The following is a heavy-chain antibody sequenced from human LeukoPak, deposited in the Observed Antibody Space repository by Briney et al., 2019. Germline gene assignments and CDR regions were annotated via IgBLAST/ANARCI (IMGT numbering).Heavy chain of an antibody. V-gene: IGHV1-18*01. J-gene: IGHJ1*01. CDR2: ISAYNGNT. Sequence: GASVKVSCKASGGTFSSYAISWVRQAPGQGLEWMGWISAYNGNTNYAQKLQGRVTMTTDTSTSTAYMELRSLRSDDTAVYYCARDRPYSGSYFIEYFQHWGQGTLVTVSS. CDR1: GGTFSSYA. D-gene: IGHD1-26*01. CDR3: ARDRPYSGSYFIEYFQH.